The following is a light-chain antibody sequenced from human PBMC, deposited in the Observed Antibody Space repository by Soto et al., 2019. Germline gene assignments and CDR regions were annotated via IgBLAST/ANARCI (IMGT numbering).Light chain of an antibody. CDR3: QQYTNTNNPWM. J-gene: IGKJ1*01. V-gene: IGKV1-5*01. Sequence: MTQSPSTLSASVGERVTITCRASQSVRNWLAWYQQKPGKAPKLLVYDASTLQSGVATRFSGSGSGTEFTLIISGLQPEDSATYYCQQYTNTNNPWMFGQGTKVDIK. CDR2: DAS. CDR1: QSVRNW.